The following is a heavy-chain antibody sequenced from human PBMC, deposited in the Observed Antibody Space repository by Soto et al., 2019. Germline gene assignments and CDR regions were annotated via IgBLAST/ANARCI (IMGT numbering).Heavy chain of an antibody. D-gene: IGHD5-18*01. Sequence: GASVKVSCKASGGTFSSYAISWVRQAPGQGLEWMGGIIPIFGTANYAQKFQGRVTITADESTSTAYMELSSLRSEDTAVYYCARVDTAMAYDAFDIWGQGTMVTVSS. J-gene: IGHJ3*02. V-gene: IGHV1-69*13. CDR1: GGTFSSYA. CDR2: IIPIFGTA. CDR3: ARVDTAMAYDAFDI.